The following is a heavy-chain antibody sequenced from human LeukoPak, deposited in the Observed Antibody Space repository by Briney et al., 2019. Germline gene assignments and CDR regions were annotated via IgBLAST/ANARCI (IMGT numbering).Heavy chain of an antibody. CDR1: GGSIGSYY. CDR2: IYYSGST. Sequence: PSETLSLTCTVSGGSIGSYYWSWIRQPPGKGLEWIGYIYYSGSTNYNPSLKSRVTISVDTSKNQFSLKLSSVTAANTAVYYCARDQRTALLGYWGQGTLVTVSS. CDR3: ARDQRTALLGY. D-gene: IGHD5-18*01. V-gene: IGHV4-59*13. J-gene: IGHJ4*02.